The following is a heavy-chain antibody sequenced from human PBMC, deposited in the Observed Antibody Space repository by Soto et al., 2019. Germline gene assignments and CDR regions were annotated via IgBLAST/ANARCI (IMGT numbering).Heavy chain of an antibody. CDR2: IDPSDSYT. D-gene: IGHD6-13*01. CDR1: GYSFTSYW. J-gene: IGHJ4*02. Sequence: EVQLVQSVAEVRKPGESLRITCKGSGYSFTSYWISWVRQMPGKGLAWMGRIDPSDSYTNYSPSFQGHVTISADKSISTADLQWSSLKASDTAMYYCARLPAAAGDNDHTFDYWGQGTLVTVSS. V-gene: IGHV5-10-1*01. CDR3: ARLPAAAGDNDHTFDY.